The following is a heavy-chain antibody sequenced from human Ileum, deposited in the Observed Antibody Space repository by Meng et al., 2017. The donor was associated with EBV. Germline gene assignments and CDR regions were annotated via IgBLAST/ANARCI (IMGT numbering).Heavy chain of an antibody. Sequence: LQETDQGLVKPSDPLSHTWAVSGYSISSTNWGGWIRQHPGKGLEWIGYIYYSGSTSYNPSLKSRVTMSVDTSKNQFSLNLNSVTAVDTAVYYCARNVPGTSAYYDWGQGTLVTVSS. CDR3: ARNVPGTSAYYD. CDR1: GYSISSTNW. D-gene: IGHD3-22*01. V-gene: IGHV4-28*01. CDR2: IYYSGST. J-gene: IGHJ4*02.